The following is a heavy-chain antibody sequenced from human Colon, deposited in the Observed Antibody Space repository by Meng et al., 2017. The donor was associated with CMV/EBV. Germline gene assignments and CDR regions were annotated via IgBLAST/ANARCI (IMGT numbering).Heavy chain of an antibody. V-gene: IGHV1-18*04. CDR1: GYTFTGYY. CDR3: ARDAGYCSSTSCYTGGVYSWFDP. CDR2: INTNSGNT. D-gene: IGHD2-2*02. J-gene: IGHJ5*02. Sequence: ASVKVSCEASGYTFTGYYIHWVRQAPGQGLDWMGWINTNSGNTNYAQKLQGRVTMTTDTSTSTAYMELRSLRSDDTAVYYCARDAGYCSSTSCYTGGVYSWFDPWGQGTLVTVSS.